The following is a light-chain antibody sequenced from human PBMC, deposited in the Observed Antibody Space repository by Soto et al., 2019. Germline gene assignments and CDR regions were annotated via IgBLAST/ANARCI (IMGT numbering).Light chain of an antibody. CDR2: GTY. J-gene: IGKJ4*01. CDR1: QDINNN. CDR3: QQCDNLPPT. V-gene: IGKV1-33*01. Sequence: DIQMTQSPSSLSASVGDRVTITCQASQDINNNLNWYQQTSGKAPKLLIYGTYNLETGVPSRFTGSPSGTDFTFNITSLQPEDVATYFCQQCDNLPPTFGGGTKVEI.